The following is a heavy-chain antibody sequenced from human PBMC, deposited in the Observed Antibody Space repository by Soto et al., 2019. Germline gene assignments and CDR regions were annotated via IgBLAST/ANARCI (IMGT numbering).Heavy chain of an antibody. Sequence: EVQLVEFGGGLVKPGGSLRLSCTASGFTFSSYSMNWVRQAPGKGLEWVSSISSNSYIYYADSVKGRFTISRDNAKNSLYLQMNSLRADDTALYYCVRDNWFDPWGQDSLVTVSS. CDR3: VRDNWFDP. CDR1: GFTFSSYS. CDR2: ISSNSYI. V-gene: IGHV3-21*01. J-gene: IGHJ5*02.